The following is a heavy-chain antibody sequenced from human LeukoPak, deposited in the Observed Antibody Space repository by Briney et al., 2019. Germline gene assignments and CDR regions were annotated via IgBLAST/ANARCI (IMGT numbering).Heavy chain of an antibody. V-gene: IGHV3-30-3*01. CDR2: ISHDGSNQ. Sequence: PGRSLRLSCAVSGFTFTYYAMHWVRQAPGKGLEWVAVISHDGSNQQYADSVRGQVTISRDNSKSTLYLQMASLRAGDTAVYYCARQGDTGSWYFDYWGQGTLVTFSS. J-gene: IGHJ4*02. D-gene: IGHD2-21*02. CDR1: GFTFTYYA. CDR3: ARQGDTGSWYFDY.